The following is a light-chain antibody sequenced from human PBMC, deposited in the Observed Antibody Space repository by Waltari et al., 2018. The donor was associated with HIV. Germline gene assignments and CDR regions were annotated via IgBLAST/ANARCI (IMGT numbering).Light chain of an antibody. CDR3: QSAGV. V-gene: IGLV3-25*03. J-gene: IGLJ1*01. CDR1: ALPKHY. CDR2: KDS. Sequence: SYELTQPPSVSVSPGQTARITCPAAALPKHYAYWYQQKPGQAPVLVIYKDSERPSGIPERFSGSNSGTTVTLTISGVQAEDEADYYCQSAGVFGTGTKVTVL.